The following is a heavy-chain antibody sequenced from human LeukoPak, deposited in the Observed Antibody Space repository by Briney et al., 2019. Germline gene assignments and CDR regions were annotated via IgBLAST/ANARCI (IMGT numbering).Heavy chain of an antibody. CDR1: GYTFTSYD. V-gene: IGHV1-8*01. D-gene: IGHD3-10*01. J-gene: IGHJ4*02. CDR3: ARAGYYYGSGSPDY. CDR2: MNPNSGNT. Sequence: ASVKVSCKASGYTFTSYDINWVRQATGQGLEWMGWMNPNSGNTGYAQKFQGRVTMTRNTSISTAYMELSGLRSEDTAVYYCARAGYYYGSGSPDYWGQGTLVTVSS.